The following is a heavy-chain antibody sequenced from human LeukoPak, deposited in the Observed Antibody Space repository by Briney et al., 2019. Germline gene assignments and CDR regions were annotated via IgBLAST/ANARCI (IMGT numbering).Heavy chain of an antibody. J-gene: IGHJ3*02. D-gene: IGHD3-22*01. V-gene: IGHV3-21*04. CDR3: AKSEITMIDAFDI. CDR1: GGSIPISTYY. Sequence: PSETLSLTCTVSGGSIPISTYYWGWVRQPPGKGLEWVSSISSSSSYIYYADSVKGRFTISRDNAKNSLYLQMNSLRAEDTAVYYCAKSEITMIDAFDIWGQGTMVTVSS. CDR2: ISSSSSYI.